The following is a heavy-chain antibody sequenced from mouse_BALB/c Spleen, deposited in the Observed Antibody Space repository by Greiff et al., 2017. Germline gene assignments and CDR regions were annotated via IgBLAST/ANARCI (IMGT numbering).Heavy chain of an antibody. CDR3: ARGGPRYAMDY. CDR1: GFNIKDYY. V-gene: IGHV14-1*02. Sequence: EVKLMESGAELVRPGALVKLSCKASGFNIKDYYMHWVKQRPEQGLEWIGWIDPENGNTIYDPKFQGKASITADTSSNTAYLQLSSLTSEDTAVYYCARGGPRYAMDYWGQGTSVTVSS. D-gene: IGHD3-3*01. J-gene: IGHJ4*01. CDR2: IDPENGNT.